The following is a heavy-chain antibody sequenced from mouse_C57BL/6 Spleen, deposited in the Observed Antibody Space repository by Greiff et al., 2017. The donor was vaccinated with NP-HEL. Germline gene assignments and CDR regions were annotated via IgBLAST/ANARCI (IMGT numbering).Heavy chain of an antibody. CDR3: AKAAQATDWFAY. CDR2: IDPNSGGT. CDR1: GYTFTSYW. V-gene: IGHV1-72*01. Sequence: QVQLKQPGAELVKPGASVKLSCKASGYTFTSYWMHWVKQRPGRGLEWIGRIDPNSGGTKYNEKFKSKATLTVDKPSSTAYMQLSSLTSEDSAVYYCAKAAQATDWFAYWGQGTLVTVSA. D-gene: IGHD3-2*02. J-gene: IGHJ3*01.